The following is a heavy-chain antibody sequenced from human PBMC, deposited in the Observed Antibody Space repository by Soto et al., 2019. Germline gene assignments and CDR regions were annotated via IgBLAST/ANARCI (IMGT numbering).Heavy chain of an antibody. V-gene: IGHV4-30-4*01. CDR3: ARDLRKSDSSGYYPWAFDAFDI. D-gene: IGHD3-22*01. J-gene: IGHJ3*02. Sequence: ASVTLSLTCSVWGGCICRGDYYWSRIRQPPGKGLEWIGYIYYSGSTYYNPSLKSRVTISVDTSKNQFSLKLSSVTAADTAVYYCARDLRKSDSSGYYPWAFDAFDIWAQGTMLTVSS. CDR1: GGCICRGDYY. CDR2: IYYSGST.